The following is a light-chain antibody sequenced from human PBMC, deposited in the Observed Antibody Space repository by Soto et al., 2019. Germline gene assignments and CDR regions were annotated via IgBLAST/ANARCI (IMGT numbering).Light chain of an antibody. CDR1: SSDVGGYDY. CDR2: DVS. CDR3: SSYTSSSLYV. Sequence: QSVLTQPASVSGSPGQSITISCTGTSSDVGGYDYVSWYQHHPGKAPKLMLYDVSNRPSGVSNRFSGSKSGNTASLTISGLQAEDEADYYCSSYTSSSLYVFGTGTKLTVL. V-gene: IGLV2-14*03. J-gene: IGLJ1*01.